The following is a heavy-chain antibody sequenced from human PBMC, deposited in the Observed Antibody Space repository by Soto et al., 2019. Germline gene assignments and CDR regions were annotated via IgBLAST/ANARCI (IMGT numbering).Heavy chain of an antibody. Sequence: QVQVVESGGGVVQPGRSLRLSCAVSGFTFSDHAMHWVRQAPGKGLDWVAAISYDGSKKDYADSVKGRFTMSRDNSKNTLLLQMNSLRAEDKAVYYCGEDKYFYDSSGDTLDFWGQGTLVIVSS. CDR2: ISYDGSKK. J-gene: IGHJ4*02. D-gene: IGHD3-22*01. CDR1: GFTFSDHA. V-gene: IGHV3-30*18. CDR3: GEDKYFYDSSGDTLDF.